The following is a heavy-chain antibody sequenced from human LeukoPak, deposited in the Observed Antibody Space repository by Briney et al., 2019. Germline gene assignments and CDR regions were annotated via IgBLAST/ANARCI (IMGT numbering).Heavy chain of an antibody. CDR1: GGSFSGYY. CDR3: ARGRNYYYGSGSYYFDY. J-gene: IGHJ4*02. Sequence: SETLSLTCAVYGGSFSGYYWSWIRQPPGKGLEWIGEINRSGSTNYNPSLKSRVTISVDTSKNQFSLKLSSVTAADTAVYYCARGRNYYYGSGSYYFDYWGQGTLVTVSS. D-gene: IGHD3-10*01. CDR2: INRSGST. V-gene: IGHV4-34*01.